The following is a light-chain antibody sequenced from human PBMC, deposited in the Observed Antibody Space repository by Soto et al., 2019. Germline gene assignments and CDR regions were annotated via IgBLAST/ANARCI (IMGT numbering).Light chain of an antibody. CDR2: DAS. V-gene: IGKV3-11*01. Sequence: EIVLTQSPATLSLSPGERATLSCRASQSVNSYLAWYQQKPGQAPRLLIYDASNRATGIPARFSGSGSGTDCTLTISSLEPEDFAVYYCQQRSNWPPWTFGHGTKVEIK. CDR3: QQRSNWPPWT. CDR1: QSVNSY. J-gene: IGKJ1*01.